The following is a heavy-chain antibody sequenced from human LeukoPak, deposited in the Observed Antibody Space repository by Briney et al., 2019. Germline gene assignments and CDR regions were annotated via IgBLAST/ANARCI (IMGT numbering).Heavy chain of an antibody. CDR3: AAAVRYFDWLNDY. CDR2: ISYDGSNK. CDR1: GFTFSSYA. Sequence: GGSLRLSCAASGFTFSSYAMHWVRQAPGKGLEWVAVISYDGSNKYYADPVKGRFTISRDNAKNSLYLQMNSLRAEDTAVYYCAAAVRYFDWLNDYWGQGTLVTVSS. V-gene: IGHV3-30*04. D-gene: IGHD3-9*01. J-gene: IGHJ4*02.